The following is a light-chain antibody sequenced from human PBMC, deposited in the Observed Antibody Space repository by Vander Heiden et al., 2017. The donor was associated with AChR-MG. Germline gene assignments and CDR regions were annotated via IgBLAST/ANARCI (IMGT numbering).Light chain of an antibody. J-gene: IGLJ2*01. Sequence: QPALTQPASVSGCHGQSMTISCTGTGRDVVSSDLFSLYQQHPGTAPKLMMYEGSKRPSGVSNRFSGSKSGNTASLTISGLQAEDEADYYCCSNAGSSLVVFGGGTKLTVL. CDR1: GRDVVSSDL. V-gene: IGLV2-23*01. CDR2: EGS. CDR3: CSNAGSSLVV.